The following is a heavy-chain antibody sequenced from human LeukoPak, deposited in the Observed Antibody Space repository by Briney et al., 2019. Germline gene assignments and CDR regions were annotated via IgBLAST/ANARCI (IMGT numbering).Heavy chain of an antibody. CDR2: IYTSGST. D-gene: IGHD5-12*01. J-gene: IGHJ6*03. V-gene: IGHV4-61*02. Sequence: SETLSLTCAVSGGSISSGSYYWSWFRQPAEKGLEWIGRIYTSGSTYYNPSLKSRVTISADTSKNQFSLNVSSVTAADTAVYYCARATSSYFYYMDVWGKGTTVTISS. CDR3: ARATSSYFYYMDV. CDR1: GGSISSGSYY.